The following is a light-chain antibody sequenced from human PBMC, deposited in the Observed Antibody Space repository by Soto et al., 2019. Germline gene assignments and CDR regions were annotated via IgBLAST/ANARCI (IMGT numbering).Light chain of an antibody. CDR2: GAS. CDR3: QLYGSSPPYT. CDR1: RNISSRY. J-gene: IGKJ2*01. V-gene: IGKV3-20*01. Sequence: IVLTQSPGTLSLSPGERATLSCSASRNISSRYLAWYQPKPGQAPRLLIYGASSRATGIPDRFSGSGSGTDFTLTISRLEPEDFAVYYCQLYGSSPPYTFGQGTKLEIK.